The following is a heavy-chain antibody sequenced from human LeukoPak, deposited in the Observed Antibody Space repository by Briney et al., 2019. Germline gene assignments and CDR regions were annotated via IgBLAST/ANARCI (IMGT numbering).Heavy chain of an antibody. Sequence: ASVKVSCKASGYTFTGYYMHWVRQAPGQGLEWMGCINPNSGGTNYAQKFQGRVTMTRDTSISTAYMELSRLRSDETAVYYFARGPLVRGVVIKGAFDVWGQGTMVTVSS. CDR1: GYTFTGYY. CDR3: ARGPLVRGVVIKGAFDV. V-gene: IGHV1-2*02. CDR2: INPNSGGT. J-gene: IGHJ3*01. D-gene: IGHD3-10*01.